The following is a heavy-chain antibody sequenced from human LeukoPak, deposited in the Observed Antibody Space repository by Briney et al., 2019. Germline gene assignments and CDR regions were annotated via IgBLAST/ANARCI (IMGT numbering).Heavy chain of an antibody. D-gene: IGHD2-8*01. CDR3: ARVEGYCSNGVCYYYFDC. Sequence: GASVKVSCKTSGYTFISYYMHWVRQAPGQGLEWMGIINPSSGSTGYPQKFQGRVTMTRDTSTSTVYMELSSLRSEDTAVYYCARVEGYCSNGVCYYYFDCWGQGTLVTVSS. J-gene: IGHJ4*02. V-gene: IGHV1-46*03. CDR1: GYTFISYY. CDR2: INPSSGST.